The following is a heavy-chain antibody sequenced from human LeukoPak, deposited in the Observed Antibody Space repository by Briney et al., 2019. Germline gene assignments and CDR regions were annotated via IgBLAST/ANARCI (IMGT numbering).Heavy chain of an antibody. D-gene: IGHD3-22*01. J-gene: IGHJ4*02. CDR3: AREMFQDYYDSSGPYYFDY. V-gene: IGHV1-18*01. CDR2: ISAYNGNT. Sequence: GASVKVSCKASGYTFTSYGISWVRQAPGQGLEWMGWISAYNGNTNYAQKRQGRVTMTTDTSTSTAYMELRSLRSDDTAVYYCAREMFQDYYDSSGPYYFDYWGQGTLVTVSS. CDR1: GYTFTSYG.